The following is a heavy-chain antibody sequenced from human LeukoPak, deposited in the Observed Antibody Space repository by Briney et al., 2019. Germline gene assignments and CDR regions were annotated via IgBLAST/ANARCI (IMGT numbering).Heavy chain of an antibody. D-gene: IGHD3-22*01. CDR1: GGSISSYY. V-gene: IGHV4-34*01. Sequence: SETLSLTCTVSGGSISSYYWSWIRQPPGKGLEWIGEINHSGSTNYNPSLKSRVTMSVDTSKNQFSLKLSSVTAADTAVYYCARGMIVVVMDQNWFDPWGQGTLVTVSS. CDR3: ARGMIVVVMDQNWFDP. J-gene: IGHJ5*02. CDR2: INHSGST.